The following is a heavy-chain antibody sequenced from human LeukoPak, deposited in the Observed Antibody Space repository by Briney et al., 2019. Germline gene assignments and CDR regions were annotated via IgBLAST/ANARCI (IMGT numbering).Heavy chain of an antibody. CDR2: ISGSGGST. CDR1: GFTFSSYA. Sequence: PGGSLRLSCAASGFTFSSYAMSWVRQAPGKGLEWVSAISGSGGSTYYADSVKGRFTISRDNSKNTLYLQMNSLRDEDTAVYYCARGGYYYDSSGPDYWGQGTLVTVSS. V-gene: IGHV3-23*01. J-gene: IGHJ4*02. CDR3: ARGGYYYDSSGPDY. D-gene: IGHD3-22*01.